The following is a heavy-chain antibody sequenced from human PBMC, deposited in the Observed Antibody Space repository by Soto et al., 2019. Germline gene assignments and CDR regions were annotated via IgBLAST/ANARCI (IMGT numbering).Heavy chain of an antibody. D-gene: IGHD1-26*01. Sequence: QVQLVQSGVEVKMPGASVKLSCKTYGYAFTNYGVTWVRQVSGQGPEWIGWVSGYNRNTNYAQKFEDRVIMTTDTSTNTAHMELRSLRSDDTGIYYCARERLWEPLIYWGRGTLLTVSP. J-gene: IGHJ4*02. CDR2: VSGYNRNT. CDR1: GYAFTNYG. V-gene: IGHV1-18*01. CDR3: ARERLWEPLIY.